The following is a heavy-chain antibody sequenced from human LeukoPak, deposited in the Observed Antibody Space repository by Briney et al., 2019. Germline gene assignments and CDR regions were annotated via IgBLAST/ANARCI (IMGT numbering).Heavy chain of an antibody. CDR3: ALDYGDYVFDY. CDR1: GYTFTSYD. V-gene: IGHV1-8*01. J-gene: IGHJ4*02. CDR2: MNPNSGNT. Sequence: ASVKVTCKASGYTFTSYDINWVRQATGQGLEWMGWMNPNSGNTGYAQKFQGRVTMTRNTSISTAYMGLSSLRSEDTAVYYCALDYGDYVFDYWGQGTLVTVSS. D-gene: IGHD4-17*01.